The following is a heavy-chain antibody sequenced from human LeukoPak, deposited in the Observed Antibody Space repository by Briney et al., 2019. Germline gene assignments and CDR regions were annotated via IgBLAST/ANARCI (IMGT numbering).Heavy chain of an antibody. D-gene: IGHD4-17*01. V-gene: IGHV4-59*04. J-gene: IGHJ4*02. CDR2: IFYSGST. CDR1: GGSISSYY. Sequence: KTSETLSLTCTVSGGSISSYYWSWIRQPPGKGLEWIGTIFYSGSTYYNPSLKSRVTISVDTSKNQFSLKVTSVTAADTAVYYCARVATVTHTTLFDYWGQGTLVTVSS. CDR3: ARVATVTHTTLFDY.